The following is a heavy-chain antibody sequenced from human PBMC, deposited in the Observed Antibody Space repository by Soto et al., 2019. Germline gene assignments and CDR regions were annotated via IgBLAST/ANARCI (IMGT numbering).Heavy chain of an antibody. D-gene: IGHD3-3*01. CDR3: ARDGLPDDFRSGGYWFDP. CDR1: GFTFSSFA. CDR2: ISHDGRIE. V-gene: IGHV3-30-3*01. J-gene: IGHJ5*02. Sequence: PGGSLRIACAASGFTFSSFAVHWVRQAPGEGLEWVALISHDGRIENYADSVKGRFIISRDNSKNTVYMQMDSLRLEDTGVYYCARDGLPDDFRSGGYWFDPWGQGTQVTVSS.